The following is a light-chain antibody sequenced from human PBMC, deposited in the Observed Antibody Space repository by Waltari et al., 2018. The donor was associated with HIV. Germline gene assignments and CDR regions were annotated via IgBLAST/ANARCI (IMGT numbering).Light chain of an antibody. Sequence: QSALTQPRAVSGSPGQYVTISCTGTSRDFRGSNSVYWYQQHPGTAPKLMISDVCQPPSGVPDLFSRSTSGNTASLTISGLQTEDEADYYCCSYAGRYTLVFGGGTKLTVL. CDR1: SRDFRGSNS. CDR2: DVC. CDR3: CSYAGRYTLV. V-gene: IGLV2-11*01. J-gene: IGLJ2*01.